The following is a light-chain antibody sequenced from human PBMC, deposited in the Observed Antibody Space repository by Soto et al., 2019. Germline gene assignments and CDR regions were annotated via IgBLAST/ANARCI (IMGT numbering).Light chain of an antibody. CDR2: DAS. CDR1: QGISSA. CDR3: QQFNSYPS. Sequence: AIQLTQSPSSLSASVGDRVTITCRVSQGISSALAWYQQKPGKAPKLLIYDASSLESGVPSRFSGSGSGTDFTLTISSLQPEDFATYYCQQFNSYPSFGGGTKVEIK. J-gene: IGKJ4*01. V-gene: IGKV1-13*02.